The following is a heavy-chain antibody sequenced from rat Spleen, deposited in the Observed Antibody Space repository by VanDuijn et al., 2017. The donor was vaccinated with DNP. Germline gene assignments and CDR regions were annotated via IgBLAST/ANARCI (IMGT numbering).Heavy chain of an antibody. D-gene: IGHD1-4*01. V-gene: IGHV2S63*01. CDR1: GFSLTDYS. CDR2: LWRGGST. J-gene: IGHJ2*01. CDR3: AGRPPPTRGPFDY. Sequence: EVQLKESGPGLVQPSQTLSLTCTVSGFSLTDYSVHWVRQPPGKGLEWMGVLWRGGSTAYNSALKSRLSISRDTSKSQVFLKMNSLQTEDTATYYCAGRPPPTRGPFDYWGQGVTVTVSS.